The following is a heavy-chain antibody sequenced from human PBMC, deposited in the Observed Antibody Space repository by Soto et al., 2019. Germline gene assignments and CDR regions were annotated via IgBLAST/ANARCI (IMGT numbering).Heavy chain of an antibody. V-gene: IGHV3-23*01. D-gene: IGHD6-13*01. CDR2: VSNSGGST. CDR3: AKVTTSHLVAAGPFDY. J-gene: IGHJ4*02. Sequence: GGSLRLSCAASGFTFSSYAMSWVRQAPGKGLEWVSGVSNSGGSTYYADSVKGRFTISRDNSKNTLYLQMNSLRAEDTVVYYCAKVTTSHLVAAGPFDYWGQGTLVTVSS. CDR1: GFTFSSYA.